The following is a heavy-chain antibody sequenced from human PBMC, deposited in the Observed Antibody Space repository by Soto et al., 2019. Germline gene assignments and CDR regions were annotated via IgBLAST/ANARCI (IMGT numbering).Heavy chain of an antibody. CDR2: ISYDGSNK. CDR1: GFTFSSYG. V-gene: IGHV3-30*18. J-gene: IGHJ4*02. Sequence: LSLTCAASGFTFSSYGMHWVRQAPGKGLEWVAVISYDGSNKYYADSVKGRFTISRDNSKNTLYLQMNSLRAEDTAVYYCAKAQSIEVIFLDYWGQGTLVTVSS. CDR3: AKAQSIEVIFLDY. D-gene: IGHD3-22*01.